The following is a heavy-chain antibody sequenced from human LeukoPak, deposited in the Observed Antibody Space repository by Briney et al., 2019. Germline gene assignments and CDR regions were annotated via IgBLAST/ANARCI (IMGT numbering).Heavy chain of an antibody. Sequence: GGFPRLSCAGSGFTLYDFAMHWVRPAPRKRLEWVSLISGDGGSTCYADSVKGRFTISRDNSKNSLYLQMNSLRTEDTALYYCAKDRSYYYYGMDVWGQGTTVTVSS. CDR3: AKDRSYYYYGMDV. D-gene: IGHD1-14*01. CDR2: ISGDGGST. J-gene: IGHJ6*02. CDR1: GFTLYDFA. V-gene: IGHV3-43*02.